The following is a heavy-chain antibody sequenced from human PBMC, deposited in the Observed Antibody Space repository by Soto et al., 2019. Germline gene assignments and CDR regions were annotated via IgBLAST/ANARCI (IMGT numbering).Heavy chain of an antibody. D-gene: IGHD3-10*01. J-gene: IGHJ6*02. V-gene: IGHV4-39*01. CDR1: GGSISSIIYY. Sequence: SETLSLTCTVSGGSISSIIYYWGWVRQPPGKGLEWIGNIYFSGTTYYNPSLKSRVTISVDTSKNQFSLKLSSVTAADTAVYYCPRRPKRGCYHYSGVDVWAQGPRSPSP. CDR3: PRRPKRGCYHYSGVDV. CDR2: IYFSGTT.